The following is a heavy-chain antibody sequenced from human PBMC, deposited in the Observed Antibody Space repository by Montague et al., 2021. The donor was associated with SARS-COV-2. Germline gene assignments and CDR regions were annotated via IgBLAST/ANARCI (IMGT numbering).Heavy chain of an antibody. Sequence: SETLSLTCTVSGSSISSETHYWGWIRQPPGKGLEWIGSIFYSGSTYYNSSLKSRVSISVDTSKNQFSLRLRSVTAADTAVYYCASQPIPVTGSGEFDSWGRGTLVTVSS. J-gene: IGHJ4*02. V-gene: IGHV4-39*01. D-gene: IGHD6-19*01. CDR2: IFYSGST. CDR3: ASQPIPVTGSGEFDS. CDR1: GSSISSETHY.